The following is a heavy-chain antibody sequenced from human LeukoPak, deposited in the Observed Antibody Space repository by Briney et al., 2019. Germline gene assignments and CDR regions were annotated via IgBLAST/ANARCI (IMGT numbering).Heavy chain of an antibody. CDR1: GFTFDDYA. CDR3: AKSYDSSGYFIQY. V-gene: IGHV3-9*01. J-gene: IGHJ1*01. D-gene: IGHD3-22*01. CDR2: ISWNSGSI. Sequence: GGSLRLSYAASGFTFDDYAMHWVRQAPGKGLEWVSGISWNSGSIGYADSVKGRFTISRDNSKNTLYLQMNSLRAEDTAVYYCAKSYDSSGYFIQYWGQGTLVTVSS.